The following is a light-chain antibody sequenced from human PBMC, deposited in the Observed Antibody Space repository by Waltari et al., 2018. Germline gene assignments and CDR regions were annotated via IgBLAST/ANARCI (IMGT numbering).Light chain of an antibody. CDR3: QSYDSSLSGVI. J-gene: IGLJ2*01. CDR2: GHI. Sequence: QSVLTQPPSVSGAPGPRVTISCTGTRSHIRAGFDVHWYQHLPRTAPKLLIYGHIKRPSGVPDRFSGSKSGTSASLAITGLQAEDEADYYCQSYDSSLSGVIFGGGTKLTVL. V-gene: IGLV1-40*01. CDR1: RSHIRAGFD.